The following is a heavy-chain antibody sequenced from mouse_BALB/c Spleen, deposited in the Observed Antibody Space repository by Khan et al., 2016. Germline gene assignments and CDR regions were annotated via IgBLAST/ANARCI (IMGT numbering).Heavy chain of an antibody. J-gene: IGHJ4*01. CDR2: IDTANGNT. V-gene: IGHV14-3*02. CDR1: GFYIKDTY. D-gene: IGHD1-1*01. Sequence: VQLKESGAELVQPGASVTLSCTASGFYIKDTYMHWVKQRPEQGLEWIGRIDTANGNTKYEPKFQGKATIKADTSSNTAYLQLSSLTSVDTAVYYCARSPFYYVNYSAMDYCGQGTSVTVTS. CDR3: ARSPFYYVNYSAMDY.